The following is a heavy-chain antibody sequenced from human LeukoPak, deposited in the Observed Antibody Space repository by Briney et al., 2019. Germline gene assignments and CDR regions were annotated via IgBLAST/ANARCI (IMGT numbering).Heavy chain of an antibody. J-gene: IGHJ4*02. Sequence: SETLSLTCTVSGYSISSGYYWGWIRQPPGKGLEWIGSIYHSGSTYYNPSLKSRVTISVDTSKNQFSLKLSSVTAADTAVYYCARDRTLDSGYDSDYFDYWGQGTLVTVSS. CDR3: ARDRTLDSGYDSDYFDY. CDR2: IYHSGST. D-gene: IGHD5-12*01. CDR1: GYSISSGYY. V-gene: IGHV4-38-2*02.